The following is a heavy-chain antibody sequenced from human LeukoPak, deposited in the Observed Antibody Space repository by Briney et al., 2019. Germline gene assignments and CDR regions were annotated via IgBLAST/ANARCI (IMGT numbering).Heavy chain of an antibody. CDR2: INHSGST. V-gene: IGHV4-34*01. J-gene: IGHJ4*02. CDR1: GGSFSGYY. D-gene: IGHD3-3*01. CDR3: ARRTYDFWSGYPMYYFDY. Sequence: PSETLSLTCAVYGGSFSGYYWSWIHQPPGKGLEWIGEINHSGSTNYNPSLKSRVTISVDTSKNQFSLKLSSVTAADTAVYYCARRTYDFWSGYPMYYFDYWGQGTLVTVSS.